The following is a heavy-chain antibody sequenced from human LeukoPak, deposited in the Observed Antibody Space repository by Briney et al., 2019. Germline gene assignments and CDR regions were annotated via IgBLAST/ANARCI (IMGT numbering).Heavy chain of an antibody. Sequence: ASVKVSCKASGYTFTSYYMHWVRQAPGQGLEWMGIIDPSGGSTSYAQKFQGRVTMTRDTSTSTVYMELSSLRSEDTAVYYCARVGGVAVANEEFDYWGQGTLVTVSS. CDR2: IDPSGGST. J-gene: IGHJ4*02. D-gene: IGHD6-19*01. CDR1: GYTFTSYY. CDR3: ARVGGVAVANEEFDY. V-gene: IGHV1-46*01.